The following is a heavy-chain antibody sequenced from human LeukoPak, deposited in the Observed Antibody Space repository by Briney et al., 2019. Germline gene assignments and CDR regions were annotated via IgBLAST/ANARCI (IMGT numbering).Heavy chain of an antibody. CDR3: ARDAGYYGSGSLDV. D-gene: IGHD3-10*01. CDR1: GGSISSYY. Sequence: SETLSLTCTVSGGSISSYYWSWIRQPPGKGLEWIGYIYYSGSTNYNPSLKSRVTISVDTSKNQFSLKLSSATAADTAVYYCARDAGYYGSGSLDVWGKGTTVTVSS. V-gene: IGHV4-59*01. J-gene: IGHJ6*04. CDR2: IYYSGST.